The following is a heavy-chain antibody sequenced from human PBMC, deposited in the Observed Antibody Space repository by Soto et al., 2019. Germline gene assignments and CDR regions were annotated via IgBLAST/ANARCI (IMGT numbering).Heavy chain of an antibody. CDR1: GFTFSSYG. CDR2: ISYDGSNK. J-gene: IGHJ5*02. Sequence: GGSLRLSCAASGFTFSSYGMHWVRQAPGKGLEWVAVISYDGSNKYYADSVKGRFTISRDNSKNTLYLQMNSLRAEDTAVYYCAKDESLMTTWNWFDPWGQGTLVTVSS. V-gene: IGHV3-30*18. D-gene: IGHD4-17*01. CDR3: AKDESLMTTWNWFDP.